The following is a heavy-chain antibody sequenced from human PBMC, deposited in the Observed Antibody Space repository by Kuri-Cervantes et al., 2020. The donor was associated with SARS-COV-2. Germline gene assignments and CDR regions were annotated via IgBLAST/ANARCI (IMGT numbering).Heavy chain of an antibody. D-gene: IGHD3-3*01. V-gene: IGHV3-7*01. CDR1: GFTFSSYA. CDR3: ARASFDFWSGYYTGYYFDS. CDR2: IKQDGSEE. J-gene: IGHJ4*02. Sequence: GESLKISCAASGFTFSSYAMHWVRQTPGKGLEWVANIKQDGSEEYYVDSVKGRFTVSRDNAKNSLFLQMNSLRAEDTAVYYCARASFDFWSGYYTGYYFDSWGQGALVTVSS.